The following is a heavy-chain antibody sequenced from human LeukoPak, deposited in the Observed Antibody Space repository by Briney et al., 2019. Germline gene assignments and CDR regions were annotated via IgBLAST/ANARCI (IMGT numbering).Heavy chain of an antibody. CDR2: ISSSSSYI. Sequence: KPGGPLRLSCAASGFTFSSHSVNWVRQAPGKGLEWVSSISSSSSYIYYADSVKGRFTISRDNAKNSLYLQMNSLRAEDTAVYYCAAGEDHDYWGQGTLVTVSS. J-gene: IGHJ4*02. V-gene: IGHV3-21*01. CDR3: AAGEDHDY. CDR1: GFTFSSHS. D-gene: IGHD4-17*01.